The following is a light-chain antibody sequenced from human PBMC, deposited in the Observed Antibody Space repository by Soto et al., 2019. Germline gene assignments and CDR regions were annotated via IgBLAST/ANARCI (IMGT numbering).Light chain of an antibody. V-gene: IGLV3-1*01. J-gene: IGLJ1*01. CDR1: KLGDKY. Sequence: SYELTQPPSVSVPPGQTASITCSGDKLGDKYACWYQQKPGQSPVLVIYQDSKRPSGIPERFSGSNSGNTATLTISGTQAMDEADYYCQAWDSSTFDVFGTGTKLTVL. CDR3: QAWDSSTFDV. CDR2: QDS.